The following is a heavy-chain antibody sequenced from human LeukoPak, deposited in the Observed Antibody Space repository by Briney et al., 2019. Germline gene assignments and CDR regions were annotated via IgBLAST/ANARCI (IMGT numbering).Heavy chain of an antibody. J-gene: IGHJ4*02. CDR3: ARAGYSYGTGYYFDY. D-gene: IGHD5-18*01. Sequence: SETLSLTCTVSGGSVSSTTYYWSWIRQPPGKGLEWIASINYSGSTYYSPSLKSRVTISVDTSKKQFSLKVSSVTAADTAVYYCARAGYSYGTGYYFDYWGQGTLVTVSS. CDR2: INYSGST. V-gene: IGHV4-39*07. CDR1: GGSVSSTTYY.